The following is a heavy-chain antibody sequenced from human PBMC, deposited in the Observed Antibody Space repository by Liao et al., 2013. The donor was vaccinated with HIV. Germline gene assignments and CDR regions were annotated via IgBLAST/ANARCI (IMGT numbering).Heavy chain of an antibody. CDR3: ARGGRRDSYSRSDSYYYYMDV. J-gene: IGHJ6*03. CDR2: INHSGRT. CDR1: GGSFSAYY. V-gene: IGHV4-34*02. D-gene: IGHD2-21*02. Sequence: QVQLQQWGAGLLKPSETLSLTCAVYGGSFSAYYWTWIRQPPGKGLEWIGEINHSGRTNYNPPLNSRVTMSVDTSKNQFSLKLNSVTAADTALYYCARGGRRDSYSRSDSYYYYMDVWGKGTTVTVSS.